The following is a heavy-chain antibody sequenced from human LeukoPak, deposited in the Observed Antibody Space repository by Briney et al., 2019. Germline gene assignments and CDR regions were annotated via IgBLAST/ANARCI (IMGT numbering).Heavy chain of an antibody. J-gene: IGHJ4*02. CDR1: GFTFSSYA. V-gene: IGHV3-23*01. D-gene: IGHD3-22*01. CDR2: ISGSGGST. Sequence: GGSLRLSCAASGFTFSSYAMSWVRQAPGKGLEWVSAISGSGGSTYYADSVKGRFTISRDNSKNTLYLQMNSLRAEDTAVYYCAKVNTKYYYDSSGRYHFDYWGQGTLVTVSS. CDR3: AKVNTKYYYDSSGRYHFDY.